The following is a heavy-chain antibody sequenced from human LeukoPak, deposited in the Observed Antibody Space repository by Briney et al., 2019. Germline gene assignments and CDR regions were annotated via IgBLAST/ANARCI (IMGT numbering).Heavy chain of an antibody. CDR2: ISGSGGST. V-gene: IGHV3-23*01. CDR3: AREPYDILTGYYRGYMDV. J-gene: IGHJ6*03. Sequence: PGGSLRLSCAASGFTFSSYAMSWVRQAPGKGLEWVSAISGSGGSTYYADSVKGRFTISRDNAKNSLYLQMNSLRAEDTAVYYCAREPYDILTGYYRGYMDVWGKGTTVTISS. CDR1: GFTFSSYA. D-gene: IGHD3-9*01.